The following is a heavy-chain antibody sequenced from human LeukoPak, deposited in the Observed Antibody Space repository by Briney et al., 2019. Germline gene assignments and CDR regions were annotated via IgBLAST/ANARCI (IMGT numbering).Heavy chain of an antibody. CDR2: MNPNSGNT. Sequence: ASVKVSCKASGYTFTSYYINWVRQATGQGLEWMGWMNPNSGNTGYAQKFQGRVTMTRNTSISTAYMELSSLRYEDTAVYYGARWAESYDFWSGYYADPPRFDYWGQGTLVTVSS. CDR1: GYTFTSYY. J-gene: IGHJ4*02. V-gene: IGHV1-8*01. D-gene: IGHD3-3*01. CDR3: ARWAESYDFWSGYYADPPRFDY.